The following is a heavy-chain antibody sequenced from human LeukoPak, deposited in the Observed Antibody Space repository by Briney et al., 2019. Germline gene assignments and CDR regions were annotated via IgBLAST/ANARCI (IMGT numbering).Heavy chain of an antibody. Sequence: PSETLSLTCTVSRGSITSTDHYWAWIRQPPGKGLEWLGSIYSDGTTQYNPSLKSRITISVDTSKNQFALRLTSVTAADTAVYYCARGGPNRSGWTLDYWGPGTLVTVSS. V-gene: IGHV4-39*01. J-gene: IGHJ4*02. CDR3: ARGGPNRSGWTLDY. D-gene: IGHD6-19*01. CDR1: RGSITSTDHY. CDR2: IYSDGTT.